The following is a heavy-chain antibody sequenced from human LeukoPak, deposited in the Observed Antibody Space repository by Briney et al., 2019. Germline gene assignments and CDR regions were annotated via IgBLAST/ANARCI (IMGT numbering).Heavy chain of an antibody. V-gene: IGHV1-46*01. D-gene: IGHD3-10*01. CDR1: GYTFTSYY. CDR3: ARDHPSPYGSGSYYNGLDY. Sequence: ASVKVSCKASGYTFTSYYVHWVRQAPGQGLEWMGIINPSGGSTSYAQKFQGRVTMTRDTSTSTVYMELSSLRSEDTAVYYCARDHPSPYGSGSYYNGLDYWGQGTLVTVSS. CDR2: INPSGGST. J-gene: IGHJ4*02.